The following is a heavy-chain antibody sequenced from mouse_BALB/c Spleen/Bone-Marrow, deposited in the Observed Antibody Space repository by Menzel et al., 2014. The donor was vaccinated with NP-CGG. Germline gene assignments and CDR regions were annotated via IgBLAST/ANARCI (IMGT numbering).Heavy chain of an antibody. D-gene: IGHD3-1*01. CDR2: ILPGSGNT. Sequence: VQLQQSGAELMKPGASVKVSCKATGYTFSSYWIEWVKQRPGHGLEWIGEILPGSGNTNYNEKFKGKATFTADTSSNPAYMQLSSLTSEDSAVYYCARWAFDAWFAYWGQGTLVTVSA. J-gene: IGHJ3*01. CDR1: GYTFSSYW. V-gene: IGHV1-9*01. CDR3: ARWAFDAWFAY.